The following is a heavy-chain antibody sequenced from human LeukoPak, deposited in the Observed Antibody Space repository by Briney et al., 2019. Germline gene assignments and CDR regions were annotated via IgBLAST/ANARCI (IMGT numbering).Heavy chain of an antibody. CDR1: GFVFKNYW. CDR3: GKSEVTIPDSH. CDR2: INYDGSQK. Sequence: GGSLRLSCAASGFVFKNYWMSWVRQAPGKGLEWLANINYDGSQKYHVDSVEGRFTISRDNAKNSLYLQMNSLRVEDTAVYYCGKSEVTIPDSHWGQGPPVTVSS. J-gene: IGHJ4*02. V-gene: IGHV3-7*01. D-gene: IGHD2-21*02.